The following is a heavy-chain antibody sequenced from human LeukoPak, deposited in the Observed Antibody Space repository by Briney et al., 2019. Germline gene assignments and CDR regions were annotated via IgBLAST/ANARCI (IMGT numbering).Heavy chain of an antibody. CDR3: ASGMSRTDYDEGFDY. Sequence: SQTLSLTCTVSGGSLSSGGYYWSWIRQHPGEGLEWIGYIYYSGHTYFNPSLESRTTISVDTSRNHFSLKLTSVTAADTAVYYCASGMSRTDYDEGFDYWGQGTLVSVS. CDR2: IYYSGHT. V-gene: IGHV4-31*03. D-gene: IGHD4-17*01. CDR1: GGSLSSGGYY. J-gene: IGHJ4*02.